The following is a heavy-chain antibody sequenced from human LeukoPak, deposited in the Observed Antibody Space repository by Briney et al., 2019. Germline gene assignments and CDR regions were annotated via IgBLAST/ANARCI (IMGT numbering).Heavy chain of an antibody. CDR1: GFTFSSYA. V-gene: IGHV3-21*01. Sequence: GGSLRLSCAASGFTFSSYAMNWVRQAPGKGLEWVSSISSSSSYIYYADSVKGRFTISRDNAKNSLYLQMNSLRAEDTAVYYCARGYWHTAMAPAGAFDIWGQGTMVTVSS. CDR2: ISSSSSYI. CDR3: ARGYWHTAMAPAGAFDI. J-gene: IGHJ3*02. D-gene: IGHD5-18*01.